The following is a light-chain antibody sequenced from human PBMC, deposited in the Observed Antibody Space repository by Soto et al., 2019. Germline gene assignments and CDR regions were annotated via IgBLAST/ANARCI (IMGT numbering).Light chain of an antibody. CDR1: QSVGRN. Sequence: EIVLTQSPATLSVSLGEGVTLSCRASQSVGRNLAWYQQKPGQAPRLLIYTASTRAPGIPARFSGSGSGTEFTLTISSLQSEDSAVYYCQQYNNWPDNFGGGTKVQIK. V-gene: IGKV3-15*01. CDR3: QQYNNWPDN. CDR2: TAS. J-gene: IGKJ4*01.